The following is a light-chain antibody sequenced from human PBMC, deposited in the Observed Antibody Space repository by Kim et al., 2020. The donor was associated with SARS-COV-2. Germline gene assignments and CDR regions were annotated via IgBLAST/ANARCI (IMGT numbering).Light chain of an antibody. V-gene: IGLV2-14*03. CDR2: DVS. Sequence: QAVTTSCTGTSSDSGGYNYVSWYQQHPGQAPKLVVYDVSNRPSGVSNRFSGSKSGNTASLTISGLQAEDEADYYCSSFTSSATPYVFGTGTKVTVL. CDR1: SSDSGGYNY. J-gene: IGLJ1*01. CDR3: SSFTSSATPYV.